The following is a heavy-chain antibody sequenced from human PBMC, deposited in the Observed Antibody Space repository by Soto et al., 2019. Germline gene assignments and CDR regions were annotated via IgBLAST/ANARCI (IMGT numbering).Heavy chain of an antibody. CDR3: AKMDYGDPRFAECFQH. CDR1: GFTFSSYA. Sequence: GGSLRLSCAASGFTFSSYAMSWVRQAPGKGLEWVSAISGSGGSTYYADSVKGRFTISRDNSKNTLYLQMNSLRAEDTAVYYCAKMDYGDPRFAECFQHWGQGTLGTSSS. V-gene: IGHV3-23*01. D-gene: IGHD4-17*01. CDR2: ISGSGGST. J-gene: IGHJ1*01.